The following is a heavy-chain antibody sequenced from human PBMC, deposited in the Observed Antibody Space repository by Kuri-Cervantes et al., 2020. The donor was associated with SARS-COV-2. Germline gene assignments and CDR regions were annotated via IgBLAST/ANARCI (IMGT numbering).Heavy chain of an antibody. Sequence: SETLSLTCAVYGGSFSGYYWSWIRQPPGKGLEWIGDINHSGSTNYNPSLKSRVTISVDTSKNQFSLKLSSVTAADTAVYYCASTMTTVTYPSWYFDYWGQGTLVTVSS. V-gene: IGHV4-34*01. CDR1: GGSFSGYY. CDR2: INHSGST. D-gene: IGHD4-11*01. CDR3: ASTMTTVTYPSWYFDY. J-gene: IGHJ4*02.